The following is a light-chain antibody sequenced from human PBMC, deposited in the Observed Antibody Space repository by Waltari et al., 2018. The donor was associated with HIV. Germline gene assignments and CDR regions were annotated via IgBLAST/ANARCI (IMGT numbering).Light chain of an antibody. CDR3: QQYYSTPYT. Sequence: DIVMTQSPDSMAVSLGERATINCKSSQSVFYSSNNKNSLAWYQQKPGQPPTLLIYWASTRNSGVPDRFSGSGSGTDFTLTISSLQAEDVAVYYCQQYYSTPYTFGQGTKLGIK. V-gene: IGKV4-1*01. CDR1: QSVFYSSNNKNS. J-gene: IGKJ2*01. CDR2: WAS.